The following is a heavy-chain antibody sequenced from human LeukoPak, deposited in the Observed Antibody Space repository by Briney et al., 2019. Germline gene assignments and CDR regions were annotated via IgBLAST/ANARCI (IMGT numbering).Heavy chain of an antibody. CDR2: ISSSSSYI. CDR3: ARAYYDILTGYSRTDYYFDY. J-gene: IGHJ4*02. Sequence: GGSLRLSCAASGFTLSSYSMNWVRQAPGKGLEWVSSISSSSSYIYYADSVKGRFTISRDNAKNSLYLQMNSLRAEDTAVYYCARAYYDILTGYSRTDYYFDYWGQGTLVTVSS. D-gene: IGHD3-9*01. V-gene: IGHV3-21*01. CDR1: GFTLSSYS.